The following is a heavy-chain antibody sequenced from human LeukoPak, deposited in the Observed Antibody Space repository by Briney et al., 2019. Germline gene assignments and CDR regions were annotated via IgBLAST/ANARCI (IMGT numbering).Heavy chain of an antibody. CDR1: GGSFSGYY. V-gene: IGHV4-34*01. CDR2: INHSGST. J-gene: IGHJ4*02. Sequence: PSETLSLTCAVYGGSFSGYYWSWIRQPPGKGLEWIGEINHSGSTNYNPPLKSRVTISVDTSKNQFSLKLSSVTAADTAVYYCARDRRSYSSSWYDFDYWGQGTLVTVSS. D-gene: IGHD6-13*01. CDR3: ARDRRSYSSSWYDFDY.